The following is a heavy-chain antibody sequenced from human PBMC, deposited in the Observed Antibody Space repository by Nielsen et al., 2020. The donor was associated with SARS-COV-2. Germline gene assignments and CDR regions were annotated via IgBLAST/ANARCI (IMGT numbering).Heavy chain of an antibody. CDR3: ARVYSSGWFETGFDY. CDR2: INHSGST. CDR1: GGSFSGYY. Sequence: GSLRLSCAVYGGSFSGYYWSWIRQPPGKGLEWIGEINHSGSTNYNPSLKSRVTMSVDTSKNQFSLKLSSVTAADTAVYYCARVYSSGWFETGFDYWGQGTLVTVSS. D-gene: IGHD6-19*01. V-gene: IGHV4-34*01. J-gene: IGHJ4*02.